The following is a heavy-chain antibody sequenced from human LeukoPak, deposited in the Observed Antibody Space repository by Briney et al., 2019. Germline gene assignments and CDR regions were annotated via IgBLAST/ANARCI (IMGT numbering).Heavy chain of an antibody. J-gene: IGHJ5*02. CDR1: GFTFSSYG. V-gene: IGHV3-30*02. CDR3: AKDLGIAARQGDWFDP. Sequence: GGSLRLSCAASGFTFSSYGMHWVRQAPGKGLEWVAFIRYDGGNKYYADSVKGRFTISRDNSKNTLYLQMNSLRAEDTAVYYCAKDLGIAARQGDWFDPWGQGTLVTVSS. CDR2: IRYDGGNK. D-gene: IGHD6-6*01.